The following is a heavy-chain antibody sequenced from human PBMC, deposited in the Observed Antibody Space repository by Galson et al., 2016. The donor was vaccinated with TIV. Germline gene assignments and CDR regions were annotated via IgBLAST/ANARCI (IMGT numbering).Heavy chain of an antibody. V-gene: IGHV2-5*02. J-gene: IGHJ3*02. Sequence: PALVKPTQTLTLTCTFSGFSLSTSGVAVGWIRQPPGKALEWLALIYWDDDKRYRPSLKSRLTITKDTPKNQVLLTVTNLDPEDTATYYCAHRRSVASAVLDALDIWGPGTVVTVSS. D-gene: IGHD2-2*01. CDR2: IYWDDDK. CDR1: GFSLSTSGVA. CDR3: AHRRSVASAVLDALDI.